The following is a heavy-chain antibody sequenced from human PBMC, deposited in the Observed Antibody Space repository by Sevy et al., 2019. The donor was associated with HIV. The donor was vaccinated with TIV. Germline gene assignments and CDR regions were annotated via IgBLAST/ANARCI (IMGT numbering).Heavy chain of an antibody. CDR1: GFTLSTYT. Sequence: GESLKISCAASGFTLSTYTMNWVRQAPGKGLEWVSSISSGSDYIYYADSVKGRFTISRDNAKNSLYLQMNSLRAEDTAVYYCARGFLEWLTYFDYWGQGTLVTVSS. CDR2: ISSGSDYI. J-gene: IGHJ4*02. V-gene: IGHV3-21*01. D-gene: IGHD3-3*01. CDR3: ARGFLEWLTYFDY.